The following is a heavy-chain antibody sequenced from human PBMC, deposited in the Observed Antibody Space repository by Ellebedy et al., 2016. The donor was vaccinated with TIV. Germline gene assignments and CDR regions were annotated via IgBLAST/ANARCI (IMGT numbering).Heavy chain of an antibody. CDR3: ARGAMAAAGDDY. J-gene: IGHJ4*02. Sequence: GESLKISCEGSGFTSINYGMNWVRQAPGKGLGWVSSISSNSNYIYYADSVRGRFTISRDNAKKSLYLQMNSLRAEDTAVYYCARGAMAAAGDDYWGQGTLVTVSS. V-gene: IGHV3-21*01. CDR1: GFTSINYG. CDR2: ISSNSNYI. D-gene: IGHD6-13*01.